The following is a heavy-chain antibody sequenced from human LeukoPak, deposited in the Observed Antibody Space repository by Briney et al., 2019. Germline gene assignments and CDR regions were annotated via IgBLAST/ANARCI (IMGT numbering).Heavy chain of an antibody. V-gene: IGHV3-69-1*01. D-gene: IGHD3-10*01. J-gene: IGHJ6*02. CDR2: ISSSSYI. CDR3: ARWGLWFGELLSSYYYYGMDV. CDR1: GFTVSGNY. Sequence: GGSLRLSCAASGFTVSGNYMSWVRQAPGKGLEWVSSISSSSYIYYADSVKGRFTISRDNAKNSLYLQMNSLRAEDTAVYYCARWGLWFGELLSSYYYYGMDVWGQGTTVTVSS.